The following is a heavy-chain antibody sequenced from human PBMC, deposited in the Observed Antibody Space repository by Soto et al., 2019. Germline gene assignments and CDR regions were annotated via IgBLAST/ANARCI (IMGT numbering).Heavy chain of an antibody. D-gene: IGHD1-26*01. V-gene: IGHV1-69*01. J-gene: IGHJ5*02. Sequence: SVKVCCKASVGTFNSYARRWVRQETEQGLEWMGGIIPIFGTANYAQKFQGRVTITADESTSTAYMELSSLRSEDTAVYYCAVEVGATWTYRAWFDPWGQGTLVTVSS. CDR1: VGTFNSYA. CDR2: IIPIFGTA. CDR3: AVEVGATWTYRAWFDP.